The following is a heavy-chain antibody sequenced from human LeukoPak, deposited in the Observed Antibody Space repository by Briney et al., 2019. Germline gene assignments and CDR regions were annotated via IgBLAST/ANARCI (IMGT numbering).Heavy chain of an antibody. D-gene: IGHD6-13*01. CDR1: GGSISSGGYY. CDR2: ICHSGST. J-gene: IGHJ4*02. CDR3: ARHVGRFLSIAAAGAIDY. Sequence: SETLSLTCTVSGGSISSGGYYWSWIRQPPGKGLEWIGYICHSGSTYYNPSLKSRVTISVDTSKNQFSLKLSSVTAADTAVYYCARHVGRFLSIAAAGAIDYWGQGTLVTVSS. V-gene: IGHV4-30-2*01.